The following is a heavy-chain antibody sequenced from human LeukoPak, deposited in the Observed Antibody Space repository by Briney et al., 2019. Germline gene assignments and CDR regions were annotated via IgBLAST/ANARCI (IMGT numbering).Heavy chain of an antibody. D-gene: IGHD3-10*02. CDR1: GFSFSSYS. V-gene: IGHV3-69-1*01. CDR2: MTRSSAI. CDR3: ARAQTMFWEFDGFDI. J-gene: IGHJ3*02. Sequence: GGSLRLFCAASGFSFSSYSMNWVRQAPGKGLEWVATMTRSSAIYYADSVKGRFTISRDNAKNSVYLQLNSLRDEDTAVYSCARAQTMFWEFDGFDIWGRGTKVTVSS.